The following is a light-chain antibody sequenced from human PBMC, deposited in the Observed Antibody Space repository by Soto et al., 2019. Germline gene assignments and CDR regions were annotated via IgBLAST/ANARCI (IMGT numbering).Light chain of an antibody. CDR3: QQRSNGPIT. CDR1: QSVSSY. Sequence: EIVLTQSPATLSLSPGEGATLSCRASQSVSSYLAWYQQKPGQAPRLLIYGASNRATGIPARFSGSGSGTDFPLTISSLESEDFAVYYCQQRSNGPITFGQGTRLEIK. V-gene: IGKV3-11*01. J-gene: IGKJ5*01. CDR2: GAS.